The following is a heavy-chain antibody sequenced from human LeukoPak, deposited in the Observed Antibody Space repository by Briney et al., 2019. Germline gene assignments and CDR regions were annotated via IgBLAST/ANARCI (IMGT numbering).Heavy chain of an antibody. V-gene: IGHV4-59*12. Sequence: SETLSLTCTVSGGSISSYYWSWIRQPPGKGLEWIGYIYYSGSTNYNPSLKSRLTISVDTSKNQFSLKLSSVTAADTAVYYCARVDCSSTSCYSPNWFDPWGQGTLVTVSS. CDR1: GGSISSYY. J-gene: IGHJ5*02. CDR3: ARVDCSSTSCYSPNWFDP. CDR2: IYYSGST. D-gene: IGHD2-2*01.